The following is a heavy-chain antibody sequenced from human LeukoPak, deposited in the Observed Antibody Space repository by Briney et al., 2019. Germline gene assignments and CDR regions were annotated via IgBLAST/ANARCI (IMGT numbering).Heavy chain of an antibody. Sequence: GGSLRLSCAASGFTFNSYALHWIRQAPGKGLEWQALISYDGSIKYYADSVKGRFTISRDNSKNSPYLQMNSLRAEDTAVYYCARSRVVISYFHAFDVWGLGTMVTVSS. CDR3: ARSRVVISYFHAFDV. CDR2: ISYDGSIK. V-gene: IGHV3-30-3*01. J-gene: IGHJ3*01. D-gene: IGHD3-3*01. CDR1: GFTFNSYA.